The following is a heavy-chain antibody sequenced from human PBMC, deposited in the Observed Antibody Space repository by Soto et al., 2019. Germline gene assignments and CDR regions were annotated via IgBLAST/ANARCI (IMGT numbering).Heavy chain of an antibody. CDR1: GFTFSGYN. J-gene: IGHJ4*02. V-gene: IGHV3-11*05. D-gene: IGHD3-10*01. CDR3: ARELRGYDSGSD. Sequence: PGGSLRLSCAASGFTFSGYNMSWLRQAPGKGLEWISYISSSSSDTNYVDSVKGRFTISRDNAKNSLFLQMNSLRAEDTAVYYCARELRGYDSGSDWGQGTLVTVSS. CDR2: ISSSSSDT.